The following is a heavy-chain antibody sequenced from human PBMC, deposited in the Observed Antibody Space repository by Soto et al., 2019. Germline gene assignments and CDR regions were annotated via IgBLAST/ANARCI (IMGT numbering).Heavy chain of an antibody. V-gene: IGHV1-69*13. J-gene: IGHJ3*02. CDR2: IIPIFGTA. CDR3: ARDTTYCGGDCSHPNFDI. D-gene: IGHD2-21*02. Sequence: SVKVSCKASGGTFSSYAISWVRQAPGQGLEWMGGIIPIFGTANYAQKFQGRVTITADESTSTAYMELSSLRSEDTAVYYCARDTTYCGGDCSHPNFDIWGQGTMVTVSS. CDR1: GGTFSSYA.